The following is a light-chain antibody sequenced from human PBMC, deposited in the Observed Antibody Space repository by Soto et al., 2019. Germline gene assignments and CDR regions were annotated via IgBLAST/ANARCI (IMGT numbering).Light chain of an antibody. CDR3: TSPTPGSLYV. J-gene: IGLJ1*01. CDR1: SSDVGAYNY. CDR2: MVS. Sequence: QSVLTQPPSASGSPGQSVTISCTGTSSDVGAYNYVSWYQQYPGRVPKLLIYMVSNRASGVSNRFSGSKSGNTASLTISGLQAEDEADYFCTSPTPGSLYVFGTGTKVTVL. V-gene: IGLV2-14*01.